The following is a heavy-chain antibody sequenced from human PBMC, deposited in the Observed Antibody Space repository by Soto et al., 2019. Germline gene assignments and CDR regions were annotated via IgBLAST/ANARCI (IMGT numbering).Heavy chain of an antibody. CDR3: AKDGRSSRYDSPYYYGMDV. CDR2: ISYDGSNK. CDR1: GFTFSSYG. D-gene: IGHD3-22*01. Sequence: GGSLRLSCAASGFTFSSYGMHWVRQAPGKGLEWVAVISYDGSNKYYADSVKGRFTISRDNSKNTLYLQMNSLRAEDTAVYYCAKDGRSSRYDSPYYYGMDVWGQGTTVTVSS. J-gene: IGHJ6*02. V-gene: IGHV3-30*18.